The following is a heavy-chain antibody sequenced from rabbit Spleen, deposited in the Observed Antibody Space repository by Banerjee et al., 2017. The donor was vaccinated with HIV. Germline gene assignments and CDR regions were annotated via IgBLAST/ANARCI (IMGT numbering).Heavy chain of an antibody. V-gene: IGHV1S40*01. CDR2: IDPVFGIT. CDR3: ARDGAGGSYFAL. CDR1: GFSLSSSYD. D-gene: IGHD8-1*01. Sequence: QSLEESGGDLVKPGASLTLTCTASGFSLSSSYDMNWVRQAPGKGLEWIGYIDPVFGITYYASWVNGRFSISRENAQNTVFLQMTSLTAADTATYFCARDGAGGSYFALWGQGTLVTVS. J-gene: IGHJ4*01.